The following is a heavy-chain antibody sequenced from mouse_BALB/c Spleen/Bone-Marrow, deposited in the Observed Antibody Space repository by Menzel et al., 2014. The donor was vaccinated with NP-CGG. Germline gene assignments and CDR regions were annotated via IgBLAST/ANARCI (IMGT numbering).Heavy chain of an antibody. Sequence: EVKLMESGGGMVQPGGSMKLSWVASGFSFSNYWMNWVRQSPAKGLEWVAEIRLKSNNYATHYAVSVNGRFTISRDDSKSSVYLQINNLRAEDTGIYYCTRGYGNDFDYWGQGSPLTVSS. V-gene: IGHV6-6*02. D-gene: IGHD2-1*01. CDR2: IRLKSNNYAT. J-gene: IGHJ2*01. CDR3: TRGYGNDFDY. CDR1: GFSFSNYW.